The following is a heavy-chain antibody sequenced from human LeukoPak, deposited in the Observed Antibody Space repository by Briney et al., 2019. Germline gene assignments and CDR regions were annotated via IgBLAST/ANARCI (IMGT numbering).Heavy chain of an antibody. CDR3: AEDRGGSYGGDDAFDI. D-gene: IGHD3-10*01. V-gene: IGHV3-23*01. CDR1: GFTFSSYA. CDR2: ISGSGGST. Sequence: GGSLRLSCAASGFTFSSYAMSWVRQAPGKGLEWVSAISGSGGSTYYADSVKGRFTISRDNSKNTLYLQMNSLRAEDTAVYYCAEDRGGSYGGDDAFDIWGQGTMVTVSS. J-gene: IGHJ3*02.